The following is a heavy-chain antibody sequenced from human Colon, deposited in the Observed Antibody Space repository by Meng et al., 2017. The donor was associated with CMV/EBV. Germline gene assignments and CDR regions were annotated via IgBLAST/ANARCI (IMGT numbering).Heavy chain of an antibody. CDR2: ISSSGGTI. CDR1: GFTFSDYY. V-gene: IGHV3-11*01. D-gene: IGHD3-22*01. CDR3: ARAGYDSSGYPYYYGMDV. Sequence: GESLKISCAASGFTFSDYYMYWIRQAPGKGLEWVSYISSSGGTIYYADSVKGRFTISRDNAKNSLYLQMNSLRAEDTAVYYCARAGYDSSGYPYYYGMDVWGQGTTVTVSS. J-gene: IGHJ6*02.